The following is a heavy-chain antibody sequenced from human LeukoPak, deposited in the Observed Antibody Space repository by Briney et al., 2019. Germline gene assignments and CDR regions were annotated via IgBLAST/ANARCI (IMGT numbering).Heavy chain of an antibody. D-gene: IGHD6-19*01. CDR1: GGSFSGYY. J-gene: IGHJ5*02. CDR2: INHSGST. V-gene: IGHV4-34*01. CDR3: ARERGSSGWRYWFDP. Sequence: SETLSLTCAVYGGSFSGYYWSWIRQPPGKGLEWIGEINHSGSTNYNPSLKSRVTISVDTSKNQFSLKLSSVTAADTAVYYCARERGSSGWRYWFDPWGQGTLVTVSS.